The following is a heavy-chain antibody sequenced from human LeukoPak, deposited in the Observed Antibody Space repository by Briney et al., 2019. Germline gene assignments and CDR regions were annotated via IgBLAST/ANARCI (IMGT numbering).Heavy chain of an antibody. CDR2: INPDGIKR. CDR3: ARDLAFSRLDY. J-gene: IGHJ4*02. D-gene: IGHD2/OR15-2a*01. V-gene: IGHV3-7*01. CDR1: GFTFSTYW. Sequence: GGSLRLSCGASGFTFSTYWMTWVRQAPGKGLEWVASINPDGIKRYSADSVKGRFTISRDNARNSLYLQMDSLRVEDTAFYYCARDLAFSRLDYWGQGVLVTVSS.